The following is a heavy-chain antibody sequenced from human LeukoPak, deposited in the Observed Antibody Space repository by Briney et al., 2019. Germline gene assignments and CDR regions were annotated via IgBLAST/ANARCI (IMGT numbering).Heavy chain of an antibody. J-gene: IGHJ6*03. CDR1: GGSISSSSYY. CDR3: ARARYDSSGYYLYYYYMDV. V-gene: IGHV4-39*07. Sequence: SETLSLTCTVSGGSISSSSYYWGWIRQPPGKGLEWIGSIYYSGSTYYNPSLKSRVTISVDTSKNQFSLKLSSVTAADTAVYYCARARYDSSGYYLYYYYMDVWGKGTTVTVSS. D-gene: IGHD3-22*01. CDR2: IYYSGST.